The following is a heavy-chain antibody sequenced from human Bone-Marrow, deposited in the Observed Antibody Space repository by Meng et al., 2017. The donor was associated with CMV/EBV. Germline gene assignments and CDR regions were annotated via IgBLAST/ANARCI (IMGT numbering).Heavy chain of an antibody. CDR3: ARGSYGRA. CDR2: INRSGST. V-gene: IGHV4-34*01. CDR1: GGSFSGYY. Sequence: QGQPQKCGAGLLMPSHTLPLTCAVYGGSFSGYYCGWIRQHPGKWLEWIGEINRSGSTNYNPSLKSRVTVSVDTSKNQFSLKLSSVTAADTAVYYCARGSYGRAWGQGTLVTVSS. J-gene: IGHJ5*02. D-gene: IGHD4-17*01.